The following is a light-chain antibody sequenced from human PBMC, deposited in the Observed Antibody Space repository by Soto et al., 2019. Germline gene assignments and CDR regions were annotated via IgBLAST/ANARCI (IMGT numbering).Light chain of an antibody. CDR2: LNSDGSH. V-gene: IGLV4-69*01. J-gene: IGLJ2*01. Sequence: QLVLTQSPSASASLGASVKLTCTLSSGHSSYAIAWHQQQPEKVPRYLMKLNSDGSHSKGDRIHDPFSGSSSGAERYLTISTLQSEDEADYYCQTWGTGIVVFGGGTKLTVL. CDR3: QTWGTGIVV. CDR1: SGHSSYA.